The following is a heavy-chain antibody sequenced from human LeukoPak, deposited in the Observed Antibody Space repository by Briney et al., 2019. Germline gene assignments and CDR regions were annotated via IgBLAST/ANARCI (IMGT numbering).Heavy chain of an antibody. CDR3: ARVDCSSTSCYPLD. CDR1: GGSISSYY. CDR2: IYYSGST. J-gene: IGHJ4*02. V-gene: IGHV4-59*01. D-gene: IGHD2-2*01. Sequence: SETLSLTCTVSGGSISSYYWSWIRQPPGKGLEWIGYIYYSGSTNYNPSLKSRVTISVDTSKNQFYLKLSSVTAADTAVYYCARVDCSSTSCYPLDWGQGTLVTVSS.